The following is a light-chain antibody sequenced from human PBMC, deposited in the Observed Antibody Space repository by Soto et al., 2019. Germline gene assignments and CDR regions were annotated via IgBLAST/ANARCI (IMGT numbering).Light chain of an antibody. V-gene: IGKV1-27*01. J-gene: IGKJ1*01. CDR3: QKYNSAPWT. CDR2: AAS. CDR1: QGISNY. Sequence: DVQMTQSPSSLSASVGDRVTVTCRASQGISNYLAWYQQKPGKAPTLLIYAASTLHSGVPSRFSGSGSGTDFTLTISTLQPEDVATDYCQKYNSAPWTFGQGTKVEIK.